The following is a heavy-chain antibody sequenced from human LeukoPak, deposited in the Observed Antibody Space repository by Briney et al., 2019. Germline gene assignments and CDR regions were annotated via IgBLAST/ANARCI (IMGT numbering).Heavy chain of an antibody. Sequence: SETLSLTCAVSTDSTTSNWWSWVRQPPGKGLEWIGEVHKSGSTNYYPSLQSRVTISIDKSKNQIALELTSVTAADTAVYYCAREIVGAPTPGAYWSQGILVTVSS. J-gene: IGHJ4*02. V-gene: IGHV4-4*02. D-gene: IGHD1-26*01. CDR1: TDSTTSNW. CDR3: AREIVGAPTPGAY. CDR2: VHKSGST.